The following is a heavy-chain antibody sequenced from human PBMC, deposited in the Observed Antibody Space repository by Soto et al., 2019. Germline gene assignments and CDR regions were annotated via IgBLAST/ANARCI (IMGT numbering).Heavy chain of an antibody. J-gene: IGHJ6*03. D-gene: IGHD3-10*01. Sequence: QVQLVQSGAEVKKPGASVKVSCKASGYTFTSYAMHWVRQAPGQRLEWMGWINAGNGNTKYSQKFQGRVTITRDTSASTAYMELSSLRSEDTAVYYCARDRLLFMVRGVIFYYMDVWGKGTTVTVSS. CDR3: ARDRLLFMVRGVIFYYMDV. V-gene: IGHV1-3*01. CDR1: GYTFTSYA. CDR2: INAGNGNT.